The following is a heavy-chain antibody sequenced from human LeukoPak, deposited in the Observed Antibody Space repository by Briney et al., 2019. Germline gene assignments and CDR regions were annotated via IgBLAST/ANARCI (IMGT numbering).Heavy chain of an antibody. Sequence: ASVKVSCKASGYTFTSYDINWVRQATGQGLEWMGWMNPNSGNTGYAQKFQGRVTITRNTSISTAYMELSSLRSEDTAVYYCARGLVHGAEQWLVERWAAFDIWGQGTMVTVSS. V-gene: IGHV1-8*03. J-gene: IGHJ3*02. CDR1: GYTFTSYD. CDR2: MNPNSGNT. CDR3: ARGLVHGAEQWLVERWAAFDI. D-gene: IGHD6-19*01.